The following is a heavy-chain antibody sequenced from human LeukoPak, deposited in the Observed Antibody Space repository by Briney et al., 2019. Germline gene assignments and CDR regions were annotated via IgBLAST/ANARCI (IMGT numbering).Heavy chain of an antibody. J-gene: IGHJ4*02. D-gene: IGHD2-2*01. CDR2: ISSRSSYI. CDR3: ARGSSTHREYYFDY. V-gene: IGHV3-21*01. CDR1: GFTFTSYT. Sequence: GGSLRLSCVASGFTFTSYTIYWVRQAPGKGLEWVSSISSRSSYIYYADSVKGRFTISRDNAKNSLYLHMNSLRAEDTAVYYCARGSSTHREYYFDYWGQGTLVTVSS.